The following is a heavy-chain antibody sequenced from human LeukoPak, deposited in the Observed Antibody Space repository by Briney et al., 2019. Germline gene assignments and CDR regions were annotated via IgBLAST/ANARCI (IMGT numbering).Heavy chain of an antibody. CDR3: ARAGPPNPLQDAFDI. D-gene: IGHD7-27*01. CDR1: GGSISSSSYY. J-gene: IGHJ3*02. Sequence: PSETLSLTCTVSGGSISSSSYYWGWIRQPPGKGLEWIGSIYYSGSTYYNPSLKSRVTISVDTSKNQFSLKLSSVTAADTAVYYCARAGPPNPLQDAFDIWGQGTMVTVSS. V-gene: IGHV4-39*07. CDR2: IYYSGST.